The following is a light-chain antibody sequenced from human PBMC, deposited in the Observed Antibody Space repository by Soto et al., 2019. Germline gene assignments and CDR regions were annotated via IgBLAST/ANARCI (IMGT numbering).Light chain of an antibody. J-gene: IGLJ2*01. CDR2: GNS. V-gene: IGLV1-40*01. CDR3: QSYDSSLSGSGVV. CDR1: SSNIGAGYD. Sequence: QAVVTQPPSVSGAPGQRVTISCTGSSSNIGAGYDVHWYQQFPGAAPKLLIYGNSNRPSGVPDRFSGSKSGTSASLAITRLQAEDEADYYCQSYDSSLSGSGVVFGGGTKLTVL.